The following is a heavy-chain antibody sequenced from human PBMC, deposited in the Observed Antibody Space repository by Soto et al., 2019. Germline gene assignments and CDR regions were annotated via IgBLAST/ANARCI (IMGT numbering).Heavy chain of an antibody. CDR2: IWYDGSNK. CDR3: ARGYCSGGSCRPRPYYYYGMDV. J-gene: IGHJ6*02. V-gene: IGHV3-33*01. CDR1: GFTFSSYG. D-gene: IGHD2-15*01. Sequence: PGGSLRLSCAASGFTFSSYGMHWVRQAPGKGLEWVAVIWYDGSNKYYADSVKGRLTISRDNSKNTLYLQMNSLRAEDTAVYYCARGYCSGGSCRPRPYYYYGMDVWGQGTTVTVSS.